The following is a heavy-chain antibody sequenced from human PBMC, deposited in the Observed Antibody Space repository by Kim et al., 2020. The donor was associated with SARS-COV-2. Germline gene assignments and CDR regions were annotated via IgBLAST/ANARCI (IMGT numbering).Heavy chain of an antibody. CDR2: INHGGST. Sequence: SETLSLTCAVYGGSFSGYYWSWIRQPPGKGLEWIGEINHGGSTNYNPSVESGVTISGDTAENRFSLKLSSVTAADTAVYYCARGGVVPAATKLFGWHYWGQGTLVTVSS. V-gene: IGHV4-34*01. CDR1: GGSFSGYY. J-gene: IGHJ4*02. CDR3: ARGGVVPAATKLFGWHY. D-gene: IGHD2-2*01.